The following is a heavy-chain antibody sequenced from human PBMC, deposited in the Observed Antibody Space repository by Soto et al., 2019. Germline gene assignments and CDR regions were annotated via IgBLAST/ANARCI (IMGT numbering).Heavy chain of an antibody. D-gene: IGHD6-19*01. CDR3: AREARLVAGSDAFDI. V-gene: IGHV1-3*01. J-gene: IGHJ3*02. CDR2: INAGNGNT. Sequence: QVQLVQSGAEVKKPGASVKVSCKASGYTFTSYAMHWVRQAPGQRLEWMGWINAGNGNTKYSQKFQGRVTITRDTSASTAYMELSSLRSEDMAVYYCAREARLVAGSDAFDIWGQGTMVTVSS. CDR1: GYTFTSYA.